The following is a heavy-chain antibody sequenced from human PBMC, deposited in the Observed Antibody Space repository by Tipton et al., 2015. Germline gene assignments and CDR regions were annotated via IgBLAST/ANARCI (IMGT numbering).Heavy chain of an antibody. Sequence: SLRLSCAASGFTFSNAWMSWVRQAPGKGLEWVGRIKSKTDGGTTDYAAPVKGRFTISRDDSKNTLYLQMNSLKTEDTAVYYCSTDPIVVVPAAIVDYYYGMDVWGQGTTVTVSS. D-gene: IGHD2-2*02. V-gene: IGHV3-15*01. J-gene: IGHJ6*02. CDR3: STDPIVVVPAAIVDYYYGMDV. CDR1: GFTFSNAW. CDR2: IKSKTDGGTT.